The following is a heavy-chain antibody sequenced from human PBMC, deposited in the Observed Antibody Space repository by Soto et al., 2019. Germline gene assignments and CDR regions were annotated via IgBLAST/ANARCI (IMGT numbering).Heavy chain of an antibody. CDR1: GFTFSSYA. CDR2: ISYDGSNK. Sequence: GGSLRLSCAASGFTFSSYAMHWVRQAPGKGLEWVAVISYDGSNKYYADSVKGRFTISRDNSKNTLYLQMNSLRAEDTAVYYCARDMVRGYSYGTHDYWGQGTLVTVSS. D-gene: IGHD5-18*01. V-gene: IGHV3-30-3*01. J-gene: IGHJ4*02. CDR3: ARDMVRGYSYGTHDY.